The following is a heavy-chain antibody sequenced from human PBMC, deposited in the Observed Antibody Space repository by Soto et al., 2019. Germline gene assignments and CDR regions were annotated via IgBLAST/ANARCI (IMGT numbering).Heavy chain of an antibody. CDR2: ISWDGGST. CDR3: AKDKLATMWTFDY. D-gene: IGHD5-12*01. V-gene: IGHV3-43*01. J-gene: IGHJ4*02. CDR1: GFTFDDYN. Sequence: WGSLRLSCAASGFTFDDYNMHWVRQAPGKCLEWVSLISWDGGSTYYADTVKGRFTISRDNSKNSLYLQMNSLKTEDTAWYYCAKDKLATMWTFDYWGQGTLVTVSS.